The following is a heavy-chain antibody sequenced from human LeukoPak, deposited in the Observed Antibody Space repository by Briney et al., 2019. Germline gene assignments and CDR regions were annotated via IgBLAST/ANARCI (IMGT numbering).Heavy chain of an antibody. Sequence: SETLSLTCTVSGYSISSGYYWGWIRQPPGKGLEWIGEINHSGSTNYNPSLKSRVTISVDTSKNQFSLKLSSVTAADTAVYYCASRGAFDYWGQGTLVIVSS. J-gene: IGHJ4*02. CDR3: ASRGAFDY. V-gene: IGHV4-38-2*02. CDR2: INHSGST. D-gene: IGHD3-16*01. CDR1: GYSISSGYY.